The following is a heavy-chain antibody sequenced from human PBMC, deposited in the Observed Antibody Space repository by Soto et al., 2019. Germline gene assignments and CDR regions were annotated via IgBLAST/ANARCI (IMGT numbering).Heavy chain of an antibody. CDR1: GYSFTSYW. Sequence: GESLKISCKGSGYSFTSYWISWVRQMPGKGLEWMGRIDPSDSYTNYSPSFQGHVTISADKSISTAYLQWSSLKASDTAMYYCARYTKYTSRSTPLFDYWGQGTLVT. V-gene: IGHV5-10-1*01. D-gene: IGHD1-1*01. CDR3: ARYTKYTSRSTPLFDY. J-gene: IGHJ4*02. CDR2: IDPSDSYT.